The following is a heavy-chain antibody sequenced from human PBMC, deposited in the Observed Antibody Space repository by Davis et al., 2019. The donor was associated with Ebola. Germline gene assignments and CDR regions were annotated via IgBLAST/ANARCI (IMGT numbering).Heavy chain of an antibody. D-gene: IGHD2-2*01. CDR1: GYTFASYG. J-gene: IGHJ6*04. Sequence: ASVKVSCKAFGYTFASYGISWVRQAPGQGLEWMGWISAYNGNTKYAQKFQGRVTMTTDTSTSTGYMELRSLRSDDTAVYYCAKDGAGHCSSTSCYDYYYYGMDVWGKGTTVTVSS. CDR3: AKDGAGHCSSTSCYDYYYYGMDV. V-gene: IGHV1-18*01. CDR2: ISAYNGNT.